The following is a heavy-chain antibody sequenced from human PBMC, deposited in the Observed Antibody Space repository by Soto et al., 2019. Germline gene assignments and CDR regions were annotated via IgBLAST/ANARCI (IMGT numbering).Heavy chain of an antibody. CDR2: IVNDGSEQ. CDR1: GFSFNTHG. D-gene: IGHD1-1*01. J-gene: IGHJ5*02. V-gene: IGHV3-33*01. Sequence: QVQLVESGGGVVRPGRSLRLSCEATGFSFNTHGMHWVRQAPGKGLEWVAVIVNDGSEQAYSDSVKGRFTISRDNSKNTLYLQLNNLRAEDTAVYYCATDDNNAGNGLDRWGQGILVTVSS. CDR3: ATDDNNAGNGLDR.